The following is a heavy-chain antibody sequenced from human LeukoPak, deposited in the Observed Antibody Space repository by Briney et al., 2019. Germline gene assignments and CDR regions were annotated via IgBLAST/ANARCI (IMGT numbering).Heavy chain of an antibody. CDR2: IIPILGIA. CDR1: GGTFSSYA. Sequence: SVKVSCKASGGTFSSYAISWVRQAPGQGLEWMGRIIPILGIANYAQKFQGRVTITADKSTSTAYMELSSLRSEDTAVYYCARDGFHTAGPIQGMDVWGQGTTVTVSS. CDR3: ARDGFHTAGPIQGMDV. V-gene: IGHV1-69*04. D-gene: IGHD4-17*01. J-gene: IGHJ6*02.